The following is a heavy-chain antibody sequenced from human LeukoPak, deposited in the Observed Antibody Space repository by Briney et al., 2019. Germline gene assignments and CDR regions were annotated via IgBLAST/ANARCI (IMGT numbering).Heavy chain of an antibody. V-gene: IGHV3-23*01. Sequence: PGRSLRLSCAASGFTFSSCAMSWVRQAPGKGLEWVSAISGSGGSTYYADSVKGRFTISRDNSKNTLYLQMNGLRAEDTAVYYCAKLRGFGELHHFDYWGQGTLVTVSS. CDR1: GFTFSSCA. CDR3: AKLRGFGELHHFDY. D-gene: IGHD3-10*01. CDR2: ISGSGGST. J-gene: IGHJ4*02.